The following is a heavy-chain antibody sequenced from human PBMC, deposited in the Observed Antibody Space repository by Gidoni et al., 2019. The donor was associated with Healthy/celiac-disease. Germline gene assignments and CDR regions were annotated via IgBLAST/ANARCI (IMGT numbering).Heavy chain of an antibody. V-gene: IGHV3-33*01. Sequence: QVQLVESGGGVVQPGRSLRLSCAASGFTFSSYGMHWVRQAPGKGLEWVAVIWYDGSNKYYADSVKGRFTISRDNSKNTLYLQMNSLRAEDTAVYYCARDEMATFPLDYWGQGTLVTVSS. CDR2: IWYDGSNK. CDR1: GFTFSSYG. CDR3: ARDEMATFPLDY. D-gene: IGHD5-12*01. J-gene: IGHJ4*02.